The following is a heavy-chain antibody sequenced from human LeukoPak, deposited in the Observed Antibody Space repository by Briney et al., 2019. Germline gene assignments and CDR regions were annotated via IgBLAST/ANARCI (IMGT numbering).Heavy chain of an antibody. CDR1: GGSISSYY. D-gene: IGHD5-12*01. CDR3: ARDGYSGSDAL. Sequence: SETLSLTCTVSGGSISSYYWSWIRQPPGKGLEWIGYIYHSGSTNYNPSLKSRVTISVDTSQNQFYLKLSSVTAADTAVYYCARDGYSGSDALWGQGTLVTVSS. CDR2: IYHSGST. J-gene: IGHJ4*02. V-gene: IGHV4-59*01.